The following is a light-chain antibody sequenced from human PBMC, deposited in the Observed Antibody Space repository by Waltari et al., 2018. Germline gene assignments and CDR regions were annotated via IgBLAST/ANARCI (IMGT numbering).Light chain of an antibody. CDR3: QSFDSNVRGGVV. J-gene: IGLJ3*02. CDR2: GNN. Sequence: QSILTQPTSVSGAPGPRVPIPCTGSSPHIGAGHDVPWYHAFPGTAPKLLIYGNNNRPSGVPDRFSGSKSGSSASLAINGLQAEDEADYYCQSFDSNVRGGVVFGGGTKVTVL. CDR1: SPHIGAGHD. V-gene: IGLV1-40*01.